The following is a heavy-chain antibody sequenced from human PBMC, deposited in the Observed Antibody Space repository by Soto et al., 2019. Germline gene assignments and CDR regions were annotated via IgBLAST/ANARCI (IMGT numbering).Heavy chain of an antibody. CDR3: KTDSRKRNKAPVKGFYYGIAV. Sequence: VGSLILSCSSSVFTFINSLIGLVRQAPVNWLEWVCVIKSKTEGGTTDYAAPLRGIFTISRDDSKNTLYLQMNSLKTDYTAVYYRKTDSRKRNKAPVKGFYYGIAVWG. V-gene: IGHV3-15*01. CDR1: VFTFINSL. D-gene: IGHD6-25*01. J-gene: IGHJ6*02. CDR2: IKSKTEGGTT.